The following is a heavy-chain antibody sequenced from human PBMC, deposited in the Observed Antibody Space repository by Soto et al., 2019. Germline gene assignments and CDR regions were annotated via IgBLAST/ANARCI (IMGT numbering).Heavy chain of an antibody. Sequence: QVQLVESGGGVVQPGRSLRLSCAASGFTFSSYAMHWVRQAPGKGLEWVAVISYDGSNKYYADSVKGRFTISRDNSKKTLYLQMNGLRAEDTAVYYCARDKDRYYDSSGPFDYWGQGTLVTVSS. V-gene: IGHV3-30-3*01. CDR2: ISYDGSNK. D-gene: IGHD3-22*01. CDR1: GFTFSSYA. CDR3: ARDKDRYYDSSGPFDY. J-gene: IGHJ4*02.